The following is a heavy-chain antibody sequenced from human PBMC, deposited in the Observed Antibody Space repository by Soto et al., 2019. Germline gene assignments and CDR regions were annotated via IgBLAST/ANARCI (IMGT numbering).Heavy chain of an antibody. V-gene: IGHV1-3*01. CDR3: ALFVWSGSSAYYMDV. CDR2: INAGNGNT. CDR1: GYTFTSYA. Sequence: ASVKVSCKASGYTFTSYAMHWVRQAPGQRLEWMGWINAGNGNTKYSQKFQGRVTITRDTSASTAYMELSSLRSEDTAVYYCALFVWSGSSAYYMDVWGKGTTVTVSS. J-gene: IGHJ6*03. D-gene: IGHD3-3*01.